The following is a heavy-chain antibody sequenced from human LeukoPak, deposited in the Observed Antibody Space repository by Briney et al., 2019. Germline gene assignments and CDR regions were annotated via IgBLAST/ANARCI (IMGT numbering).Heavy chain of an antibody. CDR3: ARRLKVTEHFDY. Sequence: SETLSLTCTVSGGSISRSSYYWGWIRQPPGKGLEWIGSIYYGGSTYYNPSLNTRVTMSVDTSKNQFSLKLSSVTAADTAVYYCARRLKVTEHFDYWGQGTLVTVSS. CDR2: IYYGGST. D-gene: IGHD2-21*02. J-gene: IGHJ4*02. V-gene: IGHV4-39*01. CDR1: GGSISRSSYY.